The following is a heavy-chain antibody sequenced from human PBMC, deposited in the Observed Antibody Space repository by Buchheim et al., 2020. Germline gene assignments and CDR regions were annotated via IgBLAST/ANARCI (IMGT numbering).Heavy chain of an antibody. CDR1: GFTFSSYW. D-gene: IGHD4-17*01. V-gene: IGHV3-74*01. J-gene: IGHJ6*02. CDR3: ASRYGDYYYAMDV. CDR2: IKTDGSGT. Sequence: EVQLVESGGGLVQPGGSLRLSCAASGFTFSSYWMHWVRQAPGEGLVWVSRIKTDGSGTSYADSVKGRFAISRDSAKNTLYLQMSSLRAEGSAVYYCASRYGDYYYAMDVWGQGTT.